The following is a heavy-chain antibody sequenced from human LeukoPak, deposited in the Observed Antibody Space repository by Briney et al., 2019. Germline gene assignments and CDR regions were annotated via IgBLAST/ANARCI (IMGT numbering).Heavy chain of an antibody. CDR2: FYSGGDT. Sequence: PGGSLRLSCVASGFTFSSHWMTWVRQAPGKGLEWVSVFYSGGDTHYADSVKGRFTISRDNSKNTLYLQMNSLRAEDTAVYYCARDSTGYWYFDLWGRGTLVSVSS. V-gene: IGHV3-53*01. J-gene: IGHJ2*01. CDR3: ARDSTGYWYFDL. CDR1: GFTFSSHW. D-gene: IGHD3-3*02.